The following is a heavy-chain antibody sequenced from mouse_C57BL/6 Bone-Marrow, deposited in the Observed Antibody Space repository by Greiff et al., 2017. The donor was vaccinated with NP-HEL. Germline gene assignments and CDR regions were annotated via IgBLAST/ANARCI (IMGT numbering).Heavy chain of an antibody. V-gene: IGHV1-55*01. D-gene: IGHD1-1*01. J-gene: IGHJ4*01. Sequence: QVQLQQPWAELVKPGASVKMSCKASGYTFTSYWITWVKQRPGQGLEWIGDIYPGSGSTNYNEKFKSKATLTVDTSSSTAYMQLSSLTSEDSAVYYCANPGRGYAMDYWGQGTSVTVSS. CDR2: IYPGSGST. CDR1: GYTFTSYW. CDR3: ANPGRGYAMDY.